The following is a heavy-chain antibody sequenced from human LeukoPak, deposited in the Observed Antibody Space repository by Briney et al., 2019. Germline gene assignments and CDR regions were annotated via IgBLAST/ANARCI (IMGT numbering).Heavy chain of an antibody. CDR2: IYSSGST. CDR1: GGSISSYY. V-gene: IGHV4-4*07. D-gene: IGHD4-17*01. Sequence: SETLSLTCSVSGGSISSYYWSWLRQPAGKGLEWLGRIYSSGSTNYNPSLMSRVTMSVDTSKNQFSLELTSVTAADTAVYYCARDLHGNYVSDYFDYWGQGTLVTVSS. J-gene: IGHJ4*02. CDR3: ARDLHGNYVSDYFDY.